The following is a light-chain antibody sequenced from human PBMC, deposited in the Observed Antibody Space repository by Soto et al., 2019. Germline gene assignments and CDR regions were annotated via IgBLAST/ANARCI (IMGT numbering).Light chain of an antibody. J-gene: IGKJ4*01. Sequence: EIVMLQTHGKLSVSPGERATLSCRASQGIGSTLAWYQQKPGQTPKLLIFDASTRATGVPARFSGGGSGTEFTLTLNRLQSEDFAVYYCQRYNRWPLSFGGGTKVDIK. V-gene: IGKV3-15*01. CDR2: DAS. CDR3: QRYNRWPLS. CDR1: QGIGST.